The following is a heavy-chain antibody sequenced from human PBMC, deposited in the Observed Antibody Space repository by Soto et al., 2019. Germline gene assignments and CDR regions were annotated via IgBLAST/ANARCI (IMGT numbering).Heavy chain of an antibody. CDR1: GYTFTDYH. CDR3: ARAPIWGPTGDFDY. V-gene: IGHV1-2*02. Sequence: QVHLVQSGAEGKRPGDSVKVSCKASGYTFTDYHIHWVRQAPGQGLEWMGRITPKSGEIYYSPKFQGRVTLTRDTYISTAYMELTTLRFDDTAVYYCARAPIWGPTGDFDYWGQGTLATVSS. CDR2: ITPKSGEI. D-gene: IGHD1-26*01. J-gene: IGHJ4*02.